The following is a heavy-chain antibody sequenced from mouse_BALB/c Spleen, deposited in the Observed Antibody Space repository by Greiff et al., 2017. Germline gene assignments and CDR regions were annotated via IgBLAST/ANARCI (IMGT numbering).Heavy chain of an antibody. CDR1: GFTFSSYA. CDR3: ARFGNYDYAMDY. D-gene: IGHD2-1*01. J-gene: IGHJ4*01. V-gene: IGHV5-6-5*01. CDR2: ISSGGST. Sequence: DVHLVESGGGLVKPGGSLKLSCAASGFTFSSYAMSWVRQTPEKRLEWVASISSGGSTYYPDSVKGRFTISRDNARNILYLQMSSLRSEDTAMYYCARFGNYDYAMDYWGQGTSVTVSS.